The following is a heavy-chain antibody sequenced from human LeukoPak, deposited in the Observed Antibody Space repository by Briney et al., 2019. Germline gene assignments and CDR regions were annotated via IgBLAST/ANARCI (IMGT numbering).Heavy chain of an antibody. CDR2: LYSGSDT. J-gene: IGHJ2*01. V-gene: IGHV3-53*01. Sequence: TGGSLRLSCAASGFSVSLNYMNWVRQAPGNWLEWVSILYSGSDTYYADSVKGRFTISRDSSKNMLFLHMNSLRAEDTAVYYCARVGDHFHWYLDLWGRGTLVTVSS. CDR3: ARVGDHFHWYLDL. D-gene: IGHD3-3*02. CDR1: GFSVSLNY.